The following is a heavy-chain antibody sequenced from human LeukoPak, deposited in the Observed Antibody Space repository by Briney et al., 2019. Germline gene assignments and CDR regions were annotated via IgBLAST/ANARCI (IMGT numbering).Heavy chain of an antibody. D-gene: IGHD1-1*01. V-gene: IGHV1-18*01. Sequence: GASVKVSCKASGYTFTSYGISWVRQAPGQGLEWMGWISAYNGNTNYAQKLQGRVTMTTDTSTSTAYMELRSLRSDDTAVYYCARDNGPAQLERRRMDYWGQGTLVTVSS. J-gene: IGHJ4*02. CDR2: ISAYNGNT. CDR1: GYTFTSYG. CDR3: ARDNGPAQLERRRMDY.